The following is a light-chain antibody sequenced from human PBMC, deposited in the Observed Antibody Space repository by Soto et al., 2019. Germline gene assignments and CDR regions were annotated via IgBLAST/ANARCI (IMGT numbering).Light chain of an antibody. J-gene: IGKJ1*01. Sequence: EIVLTQSPGTLSLSPGERATLSCRASQSISSSYLAWYQQKPGQAPRLLIYGASSRATGIPDRFSGSGSGTEFTLTIIRLEPEDFAVYYCQQYGSSRWTFGQGTKVEIK. CDR3: QQYGSSRWT. CDR2: GAS. CDR1: QSISSSY. V-gene: IGKV3-20*01.